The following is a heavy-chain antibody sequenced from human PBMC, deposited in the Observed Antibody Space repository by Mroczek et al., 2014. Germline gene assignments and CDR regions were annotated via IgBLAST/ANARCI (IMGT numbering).Heavy chain of an antibody. CDR2: IYYSGST. CDR3: ARAVHQDPHYDFWSGYPSCMDV. CDR1: GGSISSYY. D-gene: IGHD3-3*01. V-gene: IGHV4-59*01. J-gene: IGHJ6*02. Sequence: QVQLVESGPGLVKPSETLSLTCTVSGGSISSYYWSWIRQPPGKGLEWIGYIYYSGSTNYNPSLKSRVTISVDTSKNQFSLKLSSVTAADTAVYYCARAVHQDPHYDFWSGYPSCMDVWGQGTTVTVSS.